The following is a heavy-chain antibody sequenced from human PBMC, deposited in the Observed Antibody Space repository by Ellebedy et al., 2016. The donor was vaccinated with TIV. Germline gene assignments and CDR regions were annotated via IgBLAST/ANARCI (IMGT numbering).Heavy chain of an antibody. J-gene: IGHJ6*02. CDR3: AKEPWGQGILGGYGVEV. V-gene: IGHV3-30*02. CDR1: GFDFRYYG. D-gene: IGHD1-26*01. CDR2: IRHDGTYK. Sequence: GESLKISCAASGFDFRYYGMHWVRQAPGKGPEWVAFIRHDGTYKAYGDFVKGRFTISRDNPGNTLYLQLNSLRAEDTSVFYCAKEPWGQGILGGYGVEVWGQGTTVTVSS.